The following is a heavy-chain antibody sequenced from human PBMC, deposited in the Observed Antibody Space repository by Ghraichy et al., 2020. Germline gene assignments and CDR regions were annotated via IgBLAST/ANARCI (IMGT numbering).Heavy chain of an antibody. V-gene: IGHV6-1*01. D-gene: IGHD6-13*01. Sequence: SCAISWDSVSSNSAAWNWIRQSPSRGLEWLGRTYYRSQWYYDYAVSVKGRIIINPDTSKNQFSLLLNSVTPEDTAVYYCARGASISWVFDYWGQGTLVTVSS. CDR1: WDSVSSNSAA. J-gene: IGHJ4*02. CDR2: TYYRSQWYY. CDR3: ARGASISWVFDY.